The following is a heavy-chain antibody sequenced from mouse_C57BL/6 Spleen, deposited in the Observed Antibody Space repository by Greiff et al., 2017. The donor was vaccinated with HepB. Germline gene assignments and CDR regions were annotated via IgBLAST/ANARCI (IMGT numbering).Heavy chain of an antibody. V-gene: IGHV10-1*01. CDR1: GFSFNTYA. D-gene: IGHD2-3*01. CDR2: IRSKSNNYAT. Sequence: EVQGVESGGGLVQPKGSLKLSCAASGFSFNTYAMNWVRQAPGKGLEWVARIRSKSNNYATYYADSVKDRFTISRDDSESMLYLQMNNLKTEDTAMYYCVRVDGYYGGAMDYWGQGTSVTVSS. J-gene: IGHJ4*01. CDR3: VRVDGYYGGAMDY.